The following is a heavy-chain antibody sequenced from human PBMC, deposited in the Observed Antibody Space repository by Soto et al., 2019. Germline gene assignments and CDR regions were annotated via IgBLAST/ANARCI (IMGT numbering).Heavy chain of an antibody. V-gene: IGHV1-18*04. CDR1: GYTFTNHG. J-gene: IGHJ4*02. CDR2: VSGYNDKT. Sequence: GASVKVSCKASGYTFTNHGISWVRQAPGQGLEWVGWVSGYNDKTKSAQKFKGRVTMTTDTSTSTAYMELRSLRSDDTAVYYCARDFNPVAHFFDYWGQGTLVTVSS. D-gene: IGHD2-21*01. CDR3: ARDFNPVAHFFDY.